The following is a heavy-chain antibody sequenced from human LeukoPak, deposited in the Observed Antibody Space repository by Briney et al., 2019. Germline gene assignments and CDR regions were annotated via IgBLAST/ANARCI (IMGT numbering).Heavy chain of an antibody. V-gene: IGHV3-30*02. CDR2: IRYDGSNK. CDR1: GFTFSSYG. Sequence: GGCLRLSCAASGFTFSSYGMHWVRQAPGKGLEWVAFIRYDGSNKYYADSVKGRFTISRENSKNTLYLQMNSLRAEDTAVHYCAKDPQWLVPQYFQPWGQGTLVTVSS. J-gene: IGHJ1*01. D-gene: IGHD6-19*01. CDR3: AKDPQWLVPQYFQP.